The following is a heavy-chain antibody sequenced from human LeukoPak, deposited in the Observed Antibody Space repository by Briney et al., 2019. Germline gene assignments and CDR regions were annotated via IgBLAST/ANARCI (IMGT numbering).Heavy chain of an antibody. J-gene: IGHJ3*02. CDR2: IYYSGST. D-gene: IGHD2-2*02. Sequence: NPSETLSLTCTVSGGSISSSSYYWGWIRQPPGKGLEWIGSIYYSGSTYYNPSLKSRVTISVDTSKNQFSLKLSSVTAADTAVYYCARDRMCSSTSCYTDAFDIWGQGTMVTVSS. CDR3: ARDRMCSSTSCYTDAFDI. CDR1: GGSISSSSYY. V-gene: IGHV4-39*02.